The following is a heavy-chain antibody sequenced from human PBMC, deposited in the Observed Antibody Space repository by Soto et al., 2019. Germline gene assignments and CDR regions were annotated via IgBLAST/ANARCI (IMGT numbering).Heavy chain of an antibody. CDR1: GGFNSYS. V-gene: IGHV1-69*06. D-gene: IGHD2-2*01. CDR2: IIPIFATP. J-gene: IGHJ5*02. Sequence: QVQLVQSGPEVKKPGSSVKVSCKGSGGFNSYSISWVRQSPGQGHAWMGGIIPIFATPTYAQKFQGRVTITADKSTSTDYMELSRLTSEDTAVYYCARGGPLIIPAATKWFDPWGQGTLVSVSS. CDR3: ARGGPLIIPAATKWFDP.